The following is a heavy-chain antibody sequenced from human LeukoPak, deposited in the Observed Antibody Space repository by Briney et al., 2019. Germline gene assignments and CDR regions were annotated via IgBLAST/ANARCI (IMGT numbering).Heavy chain of an antibody. CDR3: ARGLVLRYFDWPGGFDY. CDR2: IYYSGST. D-gene: IGHD3-9*01. Sequence: SETLSLTCTVSGGSISSYYWSWIRQPPGKGLEWIGYIYYSGSTNYNPSLKSRVTISVDTSKNQFSLKLSSVTAADTAVYYCARGLVLRYFDWPGGFDYWGQGTLVTVSS. V-gene: IGHV4-59*01. CDR1: GGSISSYY. J-gene: IGHJ4*02.